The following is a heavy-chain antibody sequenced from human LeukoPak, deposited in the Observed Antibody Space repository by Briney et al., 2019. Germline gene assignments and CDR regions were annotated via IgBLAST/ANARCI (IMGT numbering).Heavy chain of an antibody. CDR3: AKDPHGEMATIN. Sequence: GGSLRLSCAASGFTFSSYAMSWVRQAPGKGLEWVSAISGSGGSTYYADSVKGRFTISRDNSKNTLYLQMNSPRAEDTAVYYCAKDPHGEMATINWGQGTLVTVSS. D-gene: IGHD5-24*01. J-gene: IGHJ4*02. V-gene: IGHV3-23*01. CDR2: ISGSGGST. CDR1: GFTFSSYA.